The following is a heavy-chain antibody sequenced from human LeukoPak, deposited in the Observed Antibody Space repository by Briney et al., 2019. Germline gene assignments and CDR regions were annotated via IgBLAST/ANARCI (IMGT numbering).Heavy chain of an antibody. J-gene: IGHJ4*02. CDR1: RYTFTRYH. CDR3: AKLAAAGTAHYYFDY. D-gene: IGHD6-13*01. V-gene: IGHV1-46*01. CDR2: INPSGGST. Sequence: GASVKVSCKASRYTFTRYHMQWVRQAPGQGLEVMGIINPSGGSTTSAQKLQGRVTMTRDTSTSTVYMELSSLRSDDTAVYYCAKLAAAGTAHYYFDYWGQGTLVTVSS.